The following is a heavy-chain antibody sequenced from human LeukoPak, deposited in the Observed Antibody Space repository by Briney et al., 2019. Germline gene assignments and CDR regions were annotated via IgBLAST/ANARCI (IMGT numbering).Heavy chain of an antibody. CDR3: ARVHVAGTIDY. D-gene: IGHD6-19*01. Sequence: APVKVSCKASGYTFTSYGISWVRQAPGQGLEWMGWISAYNGNTNYAQKHQGRVTMTTDTSTSTAYMELRSLRSDDTAVYYCARVHVAGTIDYWGQGTLVTVSS. J-gene: IGHJ4*02. CDR2: ISAYNGNT. CDR1: GYTFTSYG. V-gene: IGHV1-18*01.